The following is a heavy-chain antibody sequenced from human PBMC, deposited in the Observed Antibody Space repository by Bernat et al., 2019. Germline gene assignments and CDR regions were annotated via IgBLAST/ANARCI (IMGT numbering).Heavy chain of an antibody. Sequence: QVQLVESGGGVVQPGRSLRLSCAASGFTFSDYYMSWIRQAPGKGLEWVSYISSSSSYTNYADSVKGRFTISRDNAKNSLYLQMNSLRAEDTAVYYCARSLEFILTGYDYWGQGTLVTVSS. CDR1: GFTFSDYY. D-gene: IGHD3-9*01. CDR2: ISSSSSYT. V-gene: IGHV3-11*05. CDR3: ARSLEFILTGYDY. J-gene: IGHJ4*02.